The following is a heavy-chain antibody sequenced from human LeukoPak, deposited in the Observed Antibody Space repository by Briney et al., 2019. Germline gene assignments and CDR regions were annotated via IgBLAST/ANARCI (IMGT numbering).Heavy chain of an antibody. CDR3: TTDDGGDYSNGGYFDY. J-gene: IGHJ4*02. D-gene: IGHD4-11*01. Sequence: GGSLRLSCAASGFTSTNAWMSWVRRAPGKGLEWVGRTKSKTDGGTTDYAAPVKGRFSISRHDSKNTLYLQMHSLKTEDTAVYYCTTDDGGDYSNGGYFDYWGQGTLVTVSS. CDR2: TKSKTDGGTT. V-gene: IGHV3-15*01. CDR1: GFTSTNAW.